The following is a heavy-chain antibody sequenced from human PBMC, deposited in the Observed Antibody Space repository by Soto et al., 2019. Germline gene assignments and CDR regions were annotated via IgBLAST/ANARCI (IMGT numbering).Heavy chain of an antibody. Sequence: GGSLRLSCAASGFTFSDYYMSWIRQAPGKGLEWVSYISSSSSYTNYADSVKGRFTISRDNAKNSLYLQMNSLRAEDTAVYYCARRRKSAYSSSWTGFDYWGQGTLVTVSS. CDR3: ARRRKSAYSSSWTGFDY. D-gene: IGHD6-13*01. J-gene: IGHJ4*02. CDR1: GFTFSDYY. CDR2: ISSSSSYT. V-gene: IGHV3-11*06.